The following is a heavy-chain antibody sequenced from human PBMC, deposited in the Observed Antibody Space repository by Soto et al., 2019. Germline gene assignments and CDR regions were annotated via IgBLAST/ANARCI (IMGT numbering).Heavy chain of an antibody. CDR2: IGHLETT. D-gene: IGHD2-15*01. CDR3: ARGGGYDSFDS. J-gene: IGHJ4*02. CDR1: GVAMICGGYS. Sequence: SETLSLTCTVSGVAMICGGYSWSWIRQSPEKGLEWLGYIGHLETTSYNPSFKSRLSLCIDRSRNQFSLSLSSMTAADKAVYYCARGGGYDSFDSWGQGIQVTVSS. V-gene: IGHV4-30-2*06.